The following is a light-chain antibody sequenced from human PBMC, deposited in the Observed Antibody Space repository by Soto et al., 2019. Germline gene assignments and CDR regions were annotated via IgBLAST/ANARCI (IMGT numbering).Light chain of an antibody. CDR1: SSDVGTYNH. CDR3: CSYTTSSTLV. CDR2: EVS. Sequence: QSALTQPASVSGSPGQSITISCTGTSSDVGTYNHVSWYQQHPGKAPQLIIYEVSNRLSGLSNRFSASKSGNTASLTISGLQAEDEADYYCCSYTTSSTLVFGTGTKVTVL. J-gene: IGLJ1*01. V-gene: IGLV2-14*01.